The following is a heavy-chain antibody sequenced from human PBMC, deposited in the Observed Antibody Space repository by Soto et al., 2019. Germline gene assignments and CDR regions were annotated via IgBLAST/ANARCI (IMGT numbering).Heavy chain of an antibody. CDR1: GGSVSSGSYY. V-gene: IGHV4-61*01. CDR3: ARAVAGSPVAPVLYNWFDP. D-gene: IGHD6-19*01. Sequence: SETLSLTCTVSGGSVSSGSYYWSWIRQTPGKGLEWIGYIYYSGSTDYNPSLKSRVTISVDTSKNQFSLKLSSVTAADPALYYYARAVAGSPVAPVLYNWFDPWGQGTLVTVSS. J-gene: IGHJ5*02. CDR2: IYYSGST.